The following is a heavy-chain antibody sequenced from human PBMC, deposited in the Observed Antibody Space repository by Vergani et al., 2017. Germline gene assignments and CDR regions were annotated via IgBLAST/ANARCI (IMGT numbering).Heavy chain of an antibody. D-gene: IGHD2-2*01. CDR3: ARIDIVVVPAAMHYYYYGMDV. V-gene: IGHV1-18*01. J-gene: IGHJ6*02. CDR1: GYTFTSYG. Sequence: QVQLVQSGAEVKKPGASVKVSCKASGYTFTSYGISWVRQAPGQGLEWMGWISAYNGNTNYAQKLQGRVTMTTDTSTSTAYMELRSLRSDETAVYYCARIDIVVVPAAMHYYYYGMDVWGQGTTVTVYS. CDR2: ISAYNGNT.